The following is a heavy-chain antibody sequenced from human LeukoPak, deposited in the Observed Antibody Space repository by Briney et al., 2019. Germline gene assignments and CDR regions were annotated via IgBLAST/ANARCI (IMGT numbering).Heavy chain of an antibody. CDR2: ISGSGVST. D-gene: IGHD6-19*01. CDR3: AKDRLKSGPGIAVAGTGFGLDY. Sequence: GGSLRLSCAASGFTFDDYGMSWVRQAPRKGLEWVSAISGSGVSTYYADSVRGRFTISRDNSKNTLYMHMNSLRAEDTAVYYCAKDRLKSGPGIAVAGTGFGLDYWGQGTLVTVSS. CDR1: GFTFDDYG. V-gene: IGHV3-23*01. J-gene: IGHJ4*02.